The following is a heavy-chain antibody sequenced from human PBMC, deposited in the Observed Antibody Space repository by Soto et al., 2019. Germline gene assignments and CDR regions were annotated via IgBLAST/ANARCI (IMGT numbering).Heavy chain of an antibody. CDR1: GGSVGSGSYY. Sequence: PSETLSLTCTVSGGSVGSGSYYWSWIRQPPGKGLEWIGYIYYSGSTNYNPSLKSRVTISVDTSKNQFSLKLSSVTAADTAVYYCARDRHRYFDYWGQGTLVTVSS. J-gene: IGHJ4*02. CDR2: IYYSGST. CDR3: ARDRHRYFDY. V-gene: IGHV4-61*01.